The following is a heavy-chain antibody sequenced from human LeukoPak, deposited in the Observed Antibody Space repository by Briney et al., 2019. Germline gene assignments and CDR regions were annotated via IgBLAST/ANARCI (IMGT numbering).Heavy chain of an antibody. D-gene: IGHD2-21*02. V-gene: IGHV1-46*01. CDR2: INPSGGST. J-gene: IGHJ2*01. CDR1: GYTFTSYY. CDR3: ARDRGSKRVAYCGGDCYIGYFDL. Sequence: ASVKVSCKASGYTFTSYYMHWVRQAPGQGLEWMGIINPSGGSTSYAQKFQGRVTMTRDTSTSTVYMDLSSLRSEDTAVYYCARDRGSKRVAYCGGDCYIGYFDLWGRGTLVTVSS.